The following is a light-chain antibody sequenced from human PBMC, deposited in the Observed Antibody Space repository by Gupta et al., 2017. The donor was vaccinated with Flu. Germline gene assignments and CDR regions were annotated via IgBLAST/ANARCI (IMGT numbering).Light chain of an antibody. Sequence: PSSLSPSVGDRVSISCRASQSISTYLNWYQQKPGKAPKLLIYAASSLQSGVPSRFSGSGSGTDFTLTISSLQPEDFATYYCQQGYSTPQTFGQGTKVEFK. V-gene: IGKV1-39*01. CDR1: QSISTY. J-gene: IGKJ1*01. CDR3: QQGYSTPQT. CDR2: AAS.